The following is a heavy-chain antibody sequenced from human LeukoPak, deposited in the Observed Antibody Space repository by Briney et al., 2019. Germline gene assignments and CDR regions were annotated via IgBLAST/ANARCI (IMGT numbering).Heavy chain of an antibody. CDR2: ISSDGSST. D-gene: IGHD1-26*01. CDR1: GFTFSSYW. J-gene: IGHJ4*02. Sequence: GGSLRLSCAASGFTFSSYWMHWVRQAPGKGLVWVSRISSDGSSTSYADSVKGRFTISRDNAKNSLYLQMNSLRAEDTAVYYCARSSYFDYWGQGTLVAVSS. CDR3: ARSSYFDY. V-gene: IGHV3-74*01.